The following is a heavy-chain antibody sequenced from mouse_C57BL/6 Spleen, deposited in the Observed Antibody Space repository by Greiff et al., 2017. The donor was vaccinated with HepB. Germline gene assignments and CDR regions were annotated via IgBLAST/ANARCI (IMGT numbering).Heavy chain of an antibody. CDR3: ARDGPTGGYYAMDY. J-gene: IGHJ4*01. Sequence: EVKLQESGPGLVKPSQSLSLTCSVTGYSITSGYYWNWIRQFPGNKLEWMGYISYDGSNNYNPSLKNRISITRDTSKNQFFLKLNSVTTEDTATYYCARDGPTGGYYAMDYWGQGTSVTVSS. D-gene: IGHD4-1*01. V-gene: IGHV3-6*01. CDR1: GYSITSGYY. CDR2: ISYDGSN.